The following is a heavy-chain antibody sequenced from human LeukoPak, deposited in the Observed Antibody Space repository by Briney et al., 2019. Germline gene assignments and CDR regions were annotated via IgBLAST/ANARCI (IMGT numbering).Heavy chain of an antibody. CDR2: INHSGST. CDR1: GGSFSGYY. Sequence: SETLSLTCAVYGGSFSGYYWSWIRQPPGKGLEWIGEINHSGSTNYNPSLKSRVTISVDTSKNQFSLKLSSVTAADTAVYYCARVRAVPAAPFGYWGQGTLVTVSS. J-gene: IGHJ4*02. CDR3: ARVRAVPAAPFGY. V-gene: IGHV4-34*01. D-gene: IGHD2-2*01.